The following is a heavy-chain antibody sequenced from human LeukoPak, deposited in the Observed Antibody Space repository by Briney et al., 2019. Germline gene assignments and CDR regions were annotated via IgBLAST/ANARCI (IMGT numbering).Heavy chain of an antibody. CDR1: GFTFSSYS. CDR3: AKDWTTVVTPGGRGLDY. V-gene: IGHV3-23*01. J-gene: IGHJ4*02. Sequence: GGSLRLSCAASGFTFSSYSMNWVRQAPGKGLEWVSAISGSGGSTYYADSVKGRFTISRDNSKNTLYLQMNSLRAEDTAVYYCAKDWTTVVTPGGRGLDYWGQGTLVTVSS. D-gene: IGHD4-17*01. CDR2: ISGSGGST.